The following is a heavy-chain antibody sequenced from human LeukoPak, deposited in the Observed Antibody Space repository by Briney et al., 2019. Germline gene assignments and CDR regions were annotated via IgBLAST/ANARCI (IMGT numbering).Heavy chain of an antibody. D-gene: IGHD1-26*01. CDR3: AKATSSYGRAEYFQY. CDR2: FSGSGGST. J-gene: IGHJ1*01. CDR1: GFTFSNYA. Sequence: GGSLRLSCAASGFTFSNYAMSWVRQAPGKGLEWVSVFSGSGGSTYYADSVKGRFTISRDNSKNTLYPQMNSLRAEDTAVYYCAKATSSYGRAEYFQYWGQGTLVTVSS. V-gene: IGHV3-23*01.